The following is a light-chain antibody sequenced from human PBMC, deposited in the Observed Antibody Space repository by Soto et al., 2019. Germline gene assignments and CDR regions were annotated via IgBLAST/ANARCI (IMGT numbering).Light chain of an antibody. V-gene: IGLV2-14*01. Sequence: QLVLTQPASVSGSPGQSITISCTGTSSDVGGYNYVSWYQQHPGKAPKLMIYEVSNRPSGVSNRFSGSKSGNTASLTISGLQAEDEADYYCSSYTSSSTLGYVFGTGTKVTVL. CDR1: SSDVGGYNY. J-gene: IGLJ1*01. CDR3: SSYTSSSTLGYV. CDR2: EVS.